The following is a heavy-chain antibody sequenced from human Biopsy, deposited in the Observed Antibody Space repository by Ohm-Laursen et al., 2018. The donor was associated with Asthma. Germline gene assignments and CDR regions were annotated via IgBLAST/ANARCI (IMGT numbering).Heavy chain of an antibody. CDR1: GFSVSTKY. CDR2: IYSGDNT. D-gene: IGHD3-22*01. V-gene: IGHV3-53*01. CDR3: ARGDSSNWSRYYFDY. J-gene: IGHJ4*02. Sequence: SLRLSCAASGFSVSTKYMSWVRQAPGKGLEWVSLIYSGDNTYYADSVKGRFTISRDYSKNTLYLQMHSLRAEDTAVYYCARGDSSNWSRYYFDYWGQGTLVTVSS.